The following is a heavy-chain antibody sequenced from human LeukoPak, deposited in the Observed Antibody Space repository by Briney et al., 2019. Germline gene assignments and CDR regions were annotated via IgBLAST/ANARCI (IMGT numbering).Heavy chain of an antibody. V-gene: IGHV6-1*01. CDR3: ARAGEARYCSSTSCYGSYYYYGMDV. J-gene: IGHJ6*02. CDR1: GDSVSSSSAA. CDR2: TYYRSKRYN. D-gene: IGHD2-2*01. Sequence: SQTLSLTCAISGDSVSSSSAAWNWIRQSPSKGLEWLGRTYYRSKRYNDSAVSVKSRITINPDTSKNQFSLQLNSVTPEDTAVYYCARAGEARYCSSTSCYGSYYYYGMDVWGQGTTVTVSS.